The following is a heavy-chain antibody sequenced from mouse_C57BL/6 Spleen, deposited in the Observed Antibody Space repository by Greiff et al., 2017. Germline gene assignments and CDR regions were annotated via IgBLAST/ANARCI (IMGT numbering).Heavy chain of an antibody. CDR2: IDPSDSYT. V-gene: IGHV1-69*01. CDR3: ARREAPFWCFDV. J-gene: IGHJ1*03. CDR1: GYTFTSYW. Sequence: QVQLQQPGAELVMPGASVKLSCKASGYTFTSYWMHWVKQRPGQGLEWIGEIDPSDSYTNYNQKFKGKSTLTVDKSSSTAYMQHSSLTSEDSAVYYCARREAPFWCFDVWGTGTTVTVST.